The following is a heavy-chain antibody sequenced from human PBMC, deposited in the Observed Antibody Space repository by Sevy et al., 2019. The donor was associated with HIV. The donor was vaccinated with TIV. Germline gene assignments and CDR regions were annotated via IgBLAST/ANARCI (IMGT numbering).Heavy chain of an antibody. CDR3: ARDFSRSSTYYFDY. D-gene: IGHD3-3*02. CDR2: VYYSGRT. Sequence: SETLSLTCTVSGGSIGSYYWSWIRQPPGKGLEWIGCVYYSGRTKYNPALKSRLTVSVDTSKNQFSLKLSSVTAADTAVYYCARDFSRSSTYYFDYWGPGTLVTVSS. V-gene: IGHV4-59*01. CDR1: GGSIGSYY. J-gene: IGHJ4*02.